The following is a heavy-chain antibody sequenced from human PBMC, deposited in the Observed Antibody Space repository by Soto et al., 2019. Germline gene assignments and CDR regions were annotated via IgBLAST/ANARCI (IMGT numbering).Heavy chain of an antibody. Sequence: DVQLVETGGGLIQPGGSLRLSCAASGFTVSGNFMSWVRQAPGKGLEWVSIIYTGDTTYYADSVKGRFTISRDDSKNTLYLQMNSQRAEDSAVYYWASRFSSSWSALDYWGRGTLVTVSS. V-gene: IGHV3-53*02. CDR1: GFTVSGNF. CDR3: ASRFSSSWSALDY. D-gene: IGHD6-13*01. CDR2: IYTGDTT. J-gene: IGHJ4*02.